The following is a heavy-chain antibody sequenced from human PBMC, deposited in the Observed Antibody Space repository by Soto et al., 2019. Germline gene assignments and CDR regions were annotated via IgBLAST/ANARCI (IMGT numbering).Heavy chain of an antibody. V-gene: IGHV4-31*03. D-gene: IGHD1-26*01. CDR3: ARGMWENNWFDP. Sequence: SETLSLTCTVSGGSIISGGYYWSWIRQHPGKGLEWIGYIYYSGDTYYNPSLESRLIMSLDTSKNQFSLKLTSVTAADTAVYYGARGMWENNWFDPWGQGTLVTVSS. J-gene: IGHJ5*02. CDR2: IYYSGDT. CDR1: GGSIISGGYY.